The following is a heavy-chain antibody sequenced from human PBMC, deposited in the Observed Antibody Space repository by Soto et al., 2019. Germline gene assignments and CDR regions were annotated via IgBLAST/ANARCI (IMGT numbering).Heavy chain of an antibody. Sequence: GGSLRLSCAASGFTFSSYAMSWFRQAPGKGLEWVSAISGSGGSTYYADSVKGRFTISRDNSKNTLYLQMNSLRAEDTAVYYCAKDRVGSSWPRFRFYYGMDVWGQGSTVTVSS. V-gene: IGHV3-23*01. CDR2: ISGSGGST. CDR1: GFTFSSYA. J-gene: IGHJ6*02. D-gene: IGHD6-13*01. CDR3: AKDRVGSSWPRFRFYYGMDV.